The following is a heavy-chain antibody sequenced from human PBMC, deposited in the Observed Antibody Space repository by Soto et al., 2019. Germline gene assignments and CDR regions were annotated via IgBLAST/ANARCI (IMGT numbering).Heavy chain of an antibody. J-gene: IGHJ4*02. Sequence: LSLTCTVSGGSISSYYWSWIRQPPGKGLEWIGYIYYSGSTSFNPSLESRVAMSVDTSKNHFSLNLSSVTAADMAVYYCAREGSYSAYNFAHGIQLWSFDFWGQGALVTVSS. D-gene: IGHD5-12*01. CDR3: AREGSYSAYNFAHGIQLWSFDF. CDR1: GGSISSYY. CDR2: IYYSGST. V-gene: IGHV4-59*12.